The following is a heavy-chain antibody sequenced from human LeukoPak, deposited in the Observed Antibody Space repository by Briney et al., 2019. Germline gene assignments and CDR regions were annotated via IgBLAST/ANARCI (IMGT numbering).Heavy chain of an antibody. CDR2: FSSSTI. J-gene: IGHJ4*02. V-gene: IGHV3-48*01. Sequence: PGGSLRLSCAASGFTFSTYDMHWVRQAPGEGLEWVSYFSSSTIYYADSVKGRFTISRDNAKNSLYLQMNSLRAEDTAVYYCAGYGDYPYWGQGTLVTVSS. CDR3: AGYGDYPY. D-gene: IGHD4-17*01. CDR1: GFTFSTYD.